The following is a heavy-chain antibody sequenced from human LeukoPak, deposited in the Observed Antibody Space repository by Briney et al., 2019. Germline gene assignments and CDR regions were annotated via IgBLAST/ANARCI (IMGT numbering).Heavy chain of an antibody. CDR3: AKATYSTSPGYYFDY. D-gene: IGHD6-6*01. Sequence: SGRSLRLSCAASGFTFDDYAMHWVRQAPGKGLEWVSSISWNSGSIAYADSVKGRFTISRDNAKNSLYLQMNSLRAEDTAFYYCAKATYSTSPGYYFDYWGQGTQVTVSS. CDR1: GFTFDDYA. CDR2: ISWNSGSI. J-gene: IGHJ4*02. V-gene: IGHV3-9*01.